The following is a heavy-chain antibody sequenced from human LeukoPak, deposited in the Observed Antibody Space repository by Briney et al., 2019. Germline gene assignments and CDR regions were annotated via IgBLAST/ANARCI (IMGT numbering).Heavy chain of an antibody. CDR1: GYTFTSYG. CDR2: ISAYNGNT. D-gene: IGHD5-18*01. V-gene: IGHV1-18*01. Sequence: ASVKVSCKASGYTFTSYGISWVRQAPGQGLEWMGWISAYNGNTNYAQKLQGRVTMTTDTSTSTAYMELRSLRSDDTAVYYCARDTPSWIQLWFRNADYYYYGMDVWGQGTTVTVSS. CDR3: ARDTPSWIQLWFRNADYYYYGMDV. J-gene: IGHJ6*02.